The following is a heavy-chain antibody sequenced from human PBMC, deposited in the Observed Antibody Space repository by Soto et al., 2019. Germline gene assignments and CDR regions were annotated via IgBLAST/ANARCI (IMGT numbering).Heavy chain of an antibody. D-gene: IGHD3-10*01. CDR2: ISAYNGNT. CDR3: ARDLDGSGSYYTDY. Sequence: EASVKVSCKASGGTFSSYAINWVRQAPGQGLEWMGWISAYNGNTKYAQNLQGRVTMTTDASTSTAYMEMRSLRSDDTAVYYCARDLDGSGSYYTDYWGPGTLVTVSS. J-gene: IGHJ4*02. V-gene: IGHV1-18*01. CDR1: GGTFSSYA.